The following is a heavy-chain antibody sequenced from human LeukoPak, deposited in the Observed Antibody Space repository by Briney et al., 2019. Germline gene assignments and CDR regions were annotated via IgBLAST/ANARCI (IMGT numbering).Heavy chain of an antibody. CDR3: ARIAMNWFDP. CDR2: INHSGST. Sequence: SETLSLTCAVYGGSFSGYYWSWIRQPPGKGLEWIGEINHSGSTNYNPSFKSRVTISVDTSKNQFSLKLSSVTAADTAVYYCARIAMNWFDPWGQGTLVTVSS. V-gene: IGHV4-34*01. CDR1: GGSFSGYY. J-gene: IGHJ5*02.